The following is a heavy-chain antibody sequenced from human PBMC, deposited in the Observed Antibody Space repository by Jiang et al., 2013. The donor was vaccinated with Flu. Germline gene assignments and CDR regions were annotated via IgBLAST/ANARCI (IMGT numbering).Heavy chain of an antibody. V-gene: IGHV4-34*01. Sequence: LLKPSETLSLTCAVYGGSFSGYYWSWIRQPPGKGLEWIGEINHSGSTNYNPSLKSRVTISVDTSKNQFSLKLSSVTAADTAVYYCARARPIYYYGMDVWGQGDHGHRLL. J-gene: IGHJ6*02. D-gene: IGHD6-6*01. CDR2: INHSGST. CDR1: GGSFSGYY. CDR3: ARARPIYYYGMDV.